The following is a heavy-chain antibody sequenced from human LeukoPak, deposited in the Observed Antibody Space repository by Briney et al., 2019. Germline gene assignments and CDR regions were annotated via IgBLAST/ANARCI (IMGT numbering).Heavy chain of an antibody. V-gene: IGHV4-59*01. D-gene: IGHD3-22*01. J-gene: IGHJ4*02. CDR2: IYYSGTT. CDR3: ARGRIYYDSSGLGE. CDR1: GGSIRSYY. Sequence: PSETLSLTCTVSGGSIRSYYWSWIRQPPGKGLEWIGYIYYSGTTNYNPSLKSRVTISVDTSKNQFSLKLRSVTAADTAVYYCARGRIYYDSSGLGEWGQGTLVTVSS.